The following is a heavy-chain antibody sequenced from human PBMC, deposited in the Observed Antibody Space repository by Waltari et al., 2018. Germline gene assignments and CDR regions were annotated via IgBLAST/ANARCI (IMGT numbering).Heavy chain of an antibody. CDR3: ARVYLDYGDYAPFDY. CDR2: ISSSSSYI. Sequence: EVQLVESGGGLVKPGGSLRLSCAASGFTFSSYSMNWVRQAPGKGLEWVSSISSSSSYIYYADSVKGRFTISRDNAKNSLYLQMNSLRAEDTAVYYCARVYLDYGDYAPFDYWGQGTLVTVSS. J-gene: IGHJ4*02. D-gene: IGHD4-17*01. CDR1: GFTFSSYS. V-gene: IGHV3-21*01.